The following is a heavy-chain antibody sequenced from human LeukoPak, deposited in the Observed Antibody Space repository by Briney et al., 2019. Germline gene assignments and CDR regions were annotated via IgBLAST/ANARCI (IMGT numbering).Heavy chain of an antibody. Sequence: SVKVSCKASGGTFSSYAISWVRQAPGQGLEWMGRIIPIFGTANHAQKFQGRVTITADKSTSTAYMELSSLRSEDTAVYYCASDGVDYYDSSGSSQFDYWGQGTLVTVSS. J-gene: IGHJ4*02. D-gene: IGHD3-22*01. CDR3: ASDGVDYYDSSGSSQFDY. V-gene: IGHV1-69*06. CDR1: GGTFSSYA. CDR2: IIPIFGTA.